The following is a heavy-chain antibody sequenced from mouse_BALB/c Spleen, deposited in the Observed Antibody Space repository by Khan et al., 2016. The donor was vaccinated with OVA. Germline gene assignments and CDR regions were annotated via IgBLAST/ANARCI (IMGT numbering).Heavy chain of an antibody. Sequence: HVQLKESSPCLVAPSQTLSITCSLSGFSLPIYGVHWVRHPPGKLLEWLGVIWSGGSTDYNAPFISRLSISKDNSKSQIFLKMNSLQTDYTAMYYCARQPYYHYYIMYYWSQGTPGTIPS. V-gene: IGHV2-6-1*01. CDR1: GFSLPIYG. J-gene: IGHJ4*01. D-gene: IGHD2-10*01. CDR2: IWSGGST. CDR3: ARQPYYHYYIMYY.